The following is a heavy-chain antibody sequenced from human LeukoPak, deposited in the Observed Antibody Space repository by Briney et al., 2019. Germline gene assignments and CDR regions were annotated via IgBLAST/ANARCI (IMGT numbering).Heavy chain of an antibody. CDR2: INPNSGGT. CDR1: GYTFTGYY. V-gene: IGHV1-2*02. D-gene: IGHD2/OR15-2a*01. J-gene: IGHJ6*02. Sequence: ASVKVSCKASGYTFTGYYMHWVRQAPGQGLEWMGWINPNSGGTNYAQKFQGRVTMTRDTSISTAYMELSRLRSDDTAVYYCARHDPVGHFLRGMDVWGQGTTVTVSS. CDR3: ARHDPVGHFLRGMDV.